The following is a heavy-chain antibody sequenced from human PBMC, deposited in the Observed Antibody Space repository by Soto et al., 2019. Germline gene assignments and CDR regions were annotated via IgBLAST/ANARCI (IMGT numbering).Heavy chain of an antibody. J-gene: IGHJ4*02. D-gene: IGHD5-18*01. V-gene: IGHV4-39*01. CDR2: IYYSGST. CDR1: GGSISSSSYY. Sequence: SETLSLTCTVSGGSISSSSYYGSWIRQPPGKGLEWIGTIYYSGSTYYNPSLKSRVTISVDTSKNQFSLKLTSVTAADTAVCYCARQRGHNYGAPFDYWGQGTLVTVS. CDR3: ARQRGHNYGAPFDY.